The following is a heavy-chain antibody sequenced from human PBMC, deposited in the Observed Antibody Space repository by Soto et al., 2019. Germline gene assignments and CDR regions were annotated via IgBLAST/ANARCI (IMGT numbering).Heavy chain of an antibody. D-gene: IGHD2-15*01. V-gene: IGHV3-33*01. Sequence: GGSLRLSCAASGFTFSSYGMHWFRQAPGKGLEWVAVIWYDGSNKYYADSVKGRFTISRDNSKNTLYLQMNSLRAEDTAVYYCARDFLNCSGGSCYPIYFDYWGQGTQVTVSS. CDR2: IWYDGSNK. J-gene: IGHJ4*02. CDR1: GFTFSSYG. CDR3: ARDFLNCSGGSCYPIYFDY.